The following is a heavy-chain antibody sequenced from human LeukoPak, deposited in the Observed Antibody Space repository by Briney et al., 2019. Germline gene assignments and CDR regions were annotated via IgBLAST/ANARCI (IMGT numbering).Heavy chain of an antibody. CDR3: ASGYCSSTSCSLIAARPDAFDI. J-gene: IGHJ3*02. D-gene: IGHD2-2*01. CDR2: FIRIFGTP. V-gene: IGHV1-69*05. CDR1: GGTFSNYA. Sequence: SVKVSCKASGGTFSNYAVSWVRQAPGQGLEWMGRFIRIFGTPSYAQKFQGRVTITTDESTSTAYMELSSLRSEDTAVYYCASGYCSSTSCSLIAARPDAFDIWGQGTMVTVSS.